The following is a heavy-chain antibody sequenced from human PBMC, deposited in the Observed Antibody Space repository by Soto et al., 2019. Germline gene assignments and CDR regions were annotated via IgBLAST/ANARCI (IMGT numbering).Heavy chain of an antibody. CDR1: GFTFSDYG. CDR3: VRDQQWLLPVPLNFDY. J-gene: IGHJ4*02. Sequence: QIQLVQSGAEVKKPGASVKVSCKASGFTFSDYGFSWVRQAPGRGLEWMGWISAFNGETNYIQKSEGRVAMTTDAATTTAYMELRSLTVDDTAVYYCVRDQQWLLPVPLNFDYWGQGTVVTVSS. D-gene: IGHD6-19*01. V-gene: IGHV1-18*01. CDR2: ISAFNGET.